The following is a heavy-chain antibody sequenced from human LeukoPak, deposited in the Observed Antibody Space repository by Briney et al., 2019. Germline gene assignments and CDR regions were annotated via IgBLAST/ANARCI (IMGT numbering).Heavy chain of an antibody. J-gene: IGHJ4*02. CDR1: GFTFSSYG. CDR3: ARSYGSGSYSPARYFDY. Sequence: GRSLRLSCAASGFTFSSYGMHWVRQAPGKGLGWVAVISYDGSNKYYADSVKGRFTISRDNSKNTLYLQMNSLRAEDTAVYYCARSYGSGSYSPARYFDYWGQGTLVTVSS. CDR2: ISYDGSNK. V-gene: IGHV3-30*03. D-gene: IGHD3-10*01.